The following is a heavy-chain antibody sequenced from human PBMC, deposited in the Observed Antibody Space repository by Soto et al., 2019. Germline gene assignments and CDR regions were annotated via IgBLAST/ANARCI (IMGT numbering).Heavy chain of an antibody. CDR3: ASLLLPSTASTYTGIVV. D-gene: IGHD2-15*01. J-gene: IGHJ6*02. CDR2: IYPGDSNT. Sequence: PGESLKISWQGFGYSFANYRIGWVRQMPGRGLEWMGVIYPGDSNTKCSPSFQGQVTISADRSINTAYLQGNSLKASDAAMYYCASLLLPSTASTYTGIVVWGQGTAVTV. CDR1: GYSFANYR. V-gene: IGHV5-51*01.